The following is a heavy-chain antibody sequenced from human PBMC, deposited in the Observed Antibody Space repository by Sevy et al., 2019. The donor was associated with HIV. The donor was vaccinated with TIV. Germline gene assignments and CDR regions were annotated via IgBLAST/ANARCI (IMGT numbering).Heavy chain of an antibody. V-gene: IGHV3-48*01. CDR2: ISSSSNTI. CDR1: GFTLSGYS. CDR3: ARRRPGGGATNAFDM. J-gene: IGHJ3*02. Sequence: GGSLRLSCEAFGFTLSGYSMNWVRQAPGKGLEWVSYISSSSNTIYYADSVKGRFTISRDKAKNSLYLQMNSVRAEDTAVYYCARRRPGGGATNAFDMWGQGTMVTVSS. D-gene: IGHD1-26*01.